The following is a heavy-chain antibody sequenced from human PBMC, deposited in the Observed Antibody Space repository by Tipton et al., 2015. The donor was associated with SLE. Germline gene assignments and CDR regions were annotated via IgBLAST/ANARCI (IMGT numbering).Heavy chain of an antibody. CDR2: IIPMFDTP. J-gene: IGHJ4*02. CDR3: ARSDDYIWGSYRFDY. V-gene: IGHV1-69*18. D-gene: IGHD3-16*02. Sequence: QLVQSGPEVKKPGSSVKVSCKASGGTFKSLAFNWVRQAPGQGLEWMGKIIPMFDTPNYAQRFQGRVTITADESTSTAYMELSSLRSEDTAVYYCARSDDYIWGSYRFDYWGQGTLVTVSS. CDR1: GGTFKSLA.